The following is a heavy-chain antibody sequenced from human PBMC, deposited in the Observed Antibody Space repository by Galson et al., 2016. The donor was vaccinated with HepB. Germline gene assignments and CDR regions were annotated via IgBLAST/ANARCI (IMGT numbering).Heavy chain of an antibody. V-gene: IGHV3-23*01. CDR2: ITSGGTT. CDR1: GFTFNNYA. J-gene: IGHJ4*02. Sequence: SLRLSCAASGFTFNNYAMNWVCQAPGRGLEWVSSITSGGTTYYADSVKGRFTISRDNSKNTQYLQMSSLRAEDTALYFCARDSGLLCSGDNCLRGSFDSWGQGSLVTVSS. CDR3: ARDSGLLCSGDNCLRGSFDS. D-gene: IGHD2-15*01.